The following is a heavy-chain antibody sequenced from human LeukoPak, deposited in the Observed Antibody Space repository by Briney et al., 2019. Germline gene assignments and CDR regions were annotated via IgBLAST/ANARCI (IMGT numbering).Heavy chain of an antibody. V-gene: IGHV4-39*01. CDR3: ARQTGSGLFILP. Sequence: SETLSLTCTVSGVSISSSNSYWGWIRQPPGKGLEWIGSIYYSGNTYYNASLKSQVSISIDSSKNQFSLRLTSVTAADTAVYYCARQTGSGLFILPGGQGTLVTVSS. CDR1: GVSISSSNSY. J-gene: IGHJ4*02. CDR2: IYYSGNT. D-gene: IGHD3/OR15-3a*01.